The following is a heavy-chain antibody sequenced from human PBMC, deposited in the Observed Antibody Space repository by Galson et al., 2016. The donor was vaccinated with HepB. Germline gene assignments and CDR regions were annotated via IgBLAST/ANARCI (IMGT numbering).Heavy chain of an antibody. CDR3: ATDASVWFGELSGGVSFDI. J-gene: IGHJ3*02. CDR1: GYTLTELS. D-gene: IGHD3-10*01. CDR2: FDPEDGEA. Sequence: SVKVSCKVSGYTLTELSMHWVRQAPGKGLEWMGRFDPEDGEAIYAQKFQGRVTMTENTSTDTAYMELSSLRSEDTAVDYCATDASVWFGELSGGVSFDIWGQGTMVTVSS. V-gene: IGHV1-24*01.